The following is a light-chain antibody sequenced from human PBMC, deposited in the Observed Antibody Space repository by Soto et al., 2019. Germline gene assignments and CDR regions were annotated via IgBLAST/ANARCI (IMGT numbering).Light chain of an antibody. Sequence: IQLTQSPSCLSVSVGDRCTITCQTSQDINTYLNWYQQKPGRAPKLLXYDASNLETGVASTFSGSGSGTHFTFTINSLPPEDVGTYYCQQYRTSPITFGQGTRLEIK. J-gene: IGKJ5*01. V-gene: IGKV1-33*01. CDR3: QQYRTSPIT. CDR1: QDINTY. CDR2: DAS.